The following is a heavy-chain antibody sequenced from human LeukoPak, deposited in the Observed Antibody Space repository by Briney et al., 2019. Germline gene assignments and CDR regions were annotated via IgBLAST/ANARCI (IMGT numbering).Heavy chain of an antibody. J-gene: IGHJ4*02. D-gene: IGHD2-2*01. CDR2: IYYSGST. Sequence: NSSETLSLTCTVSGGSISSGDYYWSWIRQPPGKGLEWIGYIYYSGSTYYSPSLKSRVTISVDTSKNQFSLKLSSVTAADTAVYYCARDQGAVPAASAFDYWGQGTLVTVSS. CDR1: GGSISSGDYY. V-gene: IGHV4-30-4*08. CDR3: ARDQGAVPAASAFDY.